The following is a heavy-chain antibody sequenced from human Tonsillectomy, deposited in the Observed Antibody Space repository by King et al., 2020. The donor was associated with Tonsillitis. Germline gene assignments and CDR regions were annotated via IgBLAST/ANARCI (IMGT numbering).Heavy chain of an antibody. J-gene: IGHJ5*02. CDR1: CGSFSDYY. Sequence: VQLQQWGAGLLKPSETLSLTCAVYCGSFSDYYWSWIRQPPGNGLEWIGEINHSVGTNYNPSLKSRGTISVDTSKNQFSLKLNSVTAADSAVYFCARRHDYGDYLNWFEPWGQGTLVTVSS. D-gene: IGHD4-17*01. CDR2: INHSVGT. V-gene: IGHV4-34*01. CDR3: ARRHDYGDYLNWFEP.